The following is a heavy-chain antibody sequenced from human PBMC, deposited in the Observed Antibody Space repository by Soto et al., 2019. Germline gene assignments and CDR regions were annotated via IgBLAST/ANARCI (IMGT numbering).Heavy chain of an antibody. J-gene: IGHJ3*02. CDR1: GYTFTGYY. V-gene: IGHV1-2*04. CDR2: INPNSGGT. Sequence: ASVKVSCKASGYTFTGYYMHWVRQAPGQGLEWMGWINPNSGGTNYAQKFQGWVTMTRDTSISTAYMELSRLRSDDTAVYYCARDSGGYCSSTSCPGDAFDIWGQGTMDTVSS. D-gene: IGHD2-2*03. CDR3: ARDSGGYCSSTSCPGDAFDI.